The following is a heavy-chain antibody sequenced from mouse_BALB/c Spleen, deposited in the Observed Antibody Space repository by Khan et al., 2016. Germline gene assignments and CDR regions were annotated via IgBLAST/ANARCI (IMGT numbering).Heavy chain of an antibody. CDR1: GFDFSRYW. CDR3: ARYGNYAMDY. D-gene: IGHD2-1*01. J-gene: IGHJ4*01. V-gene: IGHV4-2*02. CDR2: INPGSSTI. Sequence: EVKLLESGGGLVQPGGSLNLSCAASGFDFSRYWMSWARQAPGKGQEWIGEINPGSSTINYTPSLKDKLIISRDNAKNTPYLKRSKVRSEDTALYYCARYGNYAMDYWGQGTSVTVSS.